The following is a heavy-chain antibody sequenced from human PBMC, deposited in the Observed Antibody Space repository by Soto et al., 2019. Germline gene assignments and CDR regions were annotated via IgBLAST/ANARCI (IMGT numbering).Heavy chain of an antibody. CDR1: GGSISSYY. CDR2: IYYSGST. D-gene: IGHD2-2*01. CDR3: ARDGVVPAAI. J-gene: IGHJ4*02. Sequence: PSENLSLTCTVSGGSISSYYWSWIRQPPGKGLEWIGYIYYSGSTNYNPSLKSRVTISVDTSKNQFSLKLSSVTAADTAVYYCARDGVVPAAIWGQGTLVTVSS. V-gene: IGHV4-59*01.